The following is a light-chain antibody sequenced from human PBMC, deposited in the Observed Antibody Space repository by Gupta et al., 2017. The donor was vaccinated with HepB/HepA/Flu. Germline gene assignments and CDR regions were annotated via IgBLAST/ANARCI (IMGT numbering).Light chain of an antibody. J-gene: IGLJ1*01. CDR3: SSYTSSSTLEV. V-gene: IGLV2-14*01. Sequence: SALTQPASVSGSPGQSLTLSCTGTSSDVVGYNYVSWSQQHPGKAPKLLIYDVSTRPSGVSNRFSGSKSGHTASLTISGLQAEDEAEYYCSSYTSSSTLEVFGTGTKVTVL. CDR1: SSDVVGYNY. CDR2: DVS.